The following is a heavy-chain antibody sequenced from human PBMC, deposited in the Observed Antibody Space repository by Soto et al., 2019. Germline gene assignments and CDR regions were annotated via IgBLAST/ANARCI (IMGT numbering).Heavy chain of an antibody. V-gene: IGHV3-30-3*01. CDR2: ISYDGSNK. J-gene: IGHJ6*02. CDR1: GFTFSSYA. CDR3: ARDVGWAAPGSVYYYGMDV. Sequence: QVQLVESGGGMVQPGRSLRLSCAASGFTFSSYAMHWVRQAPGKGLEWVAVISYDGSNKYYADSVKGRFTISRDNSKNTLYLQMNSLSAEDTAVYYCARDVGWAAPGSVYYYGMDVWGQGTTVTVSS. D-gene: IGHD2-2*03.